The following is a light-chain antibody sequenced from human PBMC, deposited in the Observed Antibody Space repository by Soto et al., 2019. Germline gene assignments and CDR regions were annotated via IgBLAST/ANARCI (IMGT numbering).Light chain of an antibody. V-gene: IGKV2-28*01. CDR3: MQGRQSRIT. CDR1: QSLLHSSGYNF. J-gene: IGKJ5*01. Sequence: DIVMTQSPLSLPVTPGEPASISCRSSQSLLHSSGYNFLDWYLQKPGHSPQLLIYLGSNRASGVPDRVSGSGSGTDFTLKSSRMEAEDVGVYYCMQGRQSRITFGQGTRLEI. CDR2: LGS.